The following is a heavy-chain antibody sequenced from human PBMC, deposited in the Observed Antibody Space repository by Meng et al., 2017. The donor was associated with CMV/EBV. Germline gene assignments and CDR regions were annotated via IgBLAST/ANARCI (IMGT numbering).Heavy chain of an antibody. CDR3: ARQLRLGELSPFDY. Sequence: QVQVGQAGAEVKKPGSSVKVSCKASGGTFRSYAISWVRQAPGQGLEWMGGIIPIFGTANYAQKFQGRVTITADESTSTAYMELSSLRSEDTAVYYCARQLRLGELSPFDYWGQGTLVTVSS. V-gene: IGHV1-69*12. CDR1: GGTFRSYA. D-gene: IGHD3-16*02. J-gene: IGHJ4*02. CDR2: IIPIFGTA.